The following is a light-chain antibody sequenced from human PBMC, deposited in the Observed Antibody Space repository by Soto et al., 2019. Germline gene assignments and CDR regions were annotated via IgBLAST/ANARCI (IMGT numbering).Light chain of an antibody. Sequence: QLVLTQSPSASASLGASVKLTCTLSSGHRSYGIAWHQQQPEKGPRYLMHINSDGSLTKGDGIPDRFSGSSSGAERYLTISSLQSEDEADYYCQTWGTGIQWVFGGGTKVTFL. CDR3: QTWGTGIQWV. V-gene: IGLV4-69*01. CDR2: INSDGSL. CDR1: SGHRSYG. J-gene: IGLJ3*02.